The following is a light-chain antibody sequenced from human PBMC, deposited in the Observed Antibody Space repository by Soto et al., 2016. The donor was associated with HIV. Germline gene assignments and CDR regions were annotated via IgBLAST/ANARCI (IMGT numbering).Light chain of an antibody. J-gene: IGLJ2*01. CDR3: QVWDSSSDHPV. CDR2: DDT. V-gene: IGLV3-21*03. CDR1: KIGSKS. Sequence: SYELTQPPSVSVAPGKTARITCGGNKIGSKSVHWYQQKPGQAPVLVVYDDTRRPSGIPERFPGSNSGNTATLTISRVEAGDEADYYCQVWDSSSDHPVFGGGTKLTVL.